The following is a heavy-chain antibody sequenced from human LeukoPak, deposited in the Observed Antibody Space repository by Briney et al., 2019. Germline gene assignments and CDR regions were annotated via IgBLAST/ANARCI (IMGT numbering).Heavy chain of an antibody. V-gene: IGHV1-2*02. CDR1: GYTFTDYS. CDR2: INSNSGGT. Sequence: ASVKVSCKTSGYTFTDYSIHWVRQAPGQGLEWMGWINSNSGGTNYAQNFQGKVTMTRDTSISTAYMELSRLRSDDTAVYYCASGRIAARPDYWGQGTLVTVSS. D-gene: IGHD6-6*01. CDR3: ASGRIAARPDY. J-gene: IGHJ4*02.